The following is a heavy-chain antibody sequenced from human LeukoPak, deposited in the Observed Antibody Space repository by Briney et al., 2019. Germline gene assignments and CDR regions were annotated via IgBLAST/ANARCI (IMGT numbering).Heavy chain of an antibody. CDR1: GFTFSRYS. V-gene: IGHV3-21*01. CDR2: ISSSGSSI. CDR3: ARGTAAAKIDY. Sequence: GGSLRLSCAASGFTFSRYSMNWVRQAPGKELEWVSSISSSGSSIYYADSVKGRFTISRDNAKNSLYLQMNSLRAEDTAVYYCARGTAAAKIDYWGQGTLVTVSS. D-gene: IGHD6-13*01. J-gene: IGHJ4*02.